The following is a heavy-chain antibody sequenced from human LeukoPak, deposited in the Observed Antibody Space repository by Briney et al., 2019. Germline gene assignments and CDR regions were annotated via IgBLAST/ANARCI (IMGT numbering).Heavy chain of an antibody. V-gene: IGHV3-11*05. CDR1: GFIFSDYY. J-gene: IGHJ4*02. Sequence: GGSLRLSCAASGFIFSDYYMSWIRQAPGKGLEWVSYISSTSSYTAYADSVKGRFTISRDNAKNSLYLQMNSLRAEDAAVYFCAKATNTATGTPTLAIDYWGQGTLVTVSS. CDR3: AKATNTATGTPTLAIDY. D-gene: IGHD6-13*01. CDR2: ISSTSSYT.